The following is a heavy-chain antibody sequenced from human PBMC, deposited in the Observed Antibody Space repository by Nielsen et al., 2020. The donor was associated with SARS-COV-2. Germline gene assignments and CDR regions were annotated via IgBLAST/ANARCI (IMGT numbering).Heavy chain of an antibody. CDR1: GFTFSKAW. V-gene: IGHV3-15*01. CDR3: ATARYCSRTSCSAGTDMFDP. CDR2: INSKIDGGTT. J-gene: IGHJ5*02. D-gene: IGHD2-2*01. Sequence: GESLKISCVASGFTFSKAWMSWVRQAPGKGLEWVGRINSKIDGGTTDYAAPVKDRFTISRDDSKNTVYLDMSSLRTEDTAVYYCATARYCSRTSCSAGTDMFDPWGQGTQVIVSS.